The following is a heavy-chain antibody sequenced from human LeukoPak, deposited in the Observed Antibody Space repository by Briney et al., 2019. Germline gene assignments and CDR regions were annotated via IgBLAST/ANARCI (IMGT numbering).Heavy chain of an antibody. D-gene: IGHD6-19*01. J-gene: IGHJ4*02. CDR1: GFTFSSYW. Sequence: GGSLRLSCAASGFTFSSYWMHWVRQAPGKGLAWVSRINTDGSSTSYADSVKGRFTISRDNAKNTLYLQMNSLRAEDTAVYYCARYAPQWTAFDYWGQGTLVTVSS. V-gene: IGHV3-74*01. CDR2: INTDGSST. CDR3: ARYAPQWTAFDY.